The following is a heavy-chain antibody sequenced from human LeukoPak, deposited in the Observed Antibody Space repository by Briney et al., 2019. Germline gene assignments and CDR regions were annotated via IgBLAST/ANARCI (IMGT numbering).Heavy chain of an antibody. CDR2: IYSSGST. Sequence: PSETLSLTCTVSGGSIISYYWSWIRQPAGKGLEWAGRIYSSGSTNYNPSLKSRLTMSVDTSKNQFSLNLSSVTAADTAVYYCARDPTRYDFWSGYQDYWGQGTLVTVSS. J-gene: IGHJ4*02. CDR1: GGSIISYY. V-gene: IGHV4-4*07. D-gene: IGHD3-3*01. CDR3: ARDPTRYDFWSGYQDY.